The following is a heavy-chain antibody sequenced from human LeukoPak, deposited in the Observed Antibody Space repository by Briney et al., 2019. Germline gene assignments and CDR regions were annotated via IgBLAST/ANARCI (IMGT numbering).Heavy chain of an antibody. J-gene: IGHJ4*02. CDR2: IWYDGSNK. CDR1: GFTFSSYG. V-gene: IGHV3-33*06. Sequence: GGSLRLSCAGSGFTFSSYGMHWVRQAPGKGLEWVAVIWYDGSNKYYADSVKGRFTISRDNSKNTLYLQMNSLRAEDTAVYYCAKDSGIVVVTFYFDYWGQGTLVTVSS. D-gene: IGHD2-21*02. CDR3: AKDSGIVVVTFYFDY.